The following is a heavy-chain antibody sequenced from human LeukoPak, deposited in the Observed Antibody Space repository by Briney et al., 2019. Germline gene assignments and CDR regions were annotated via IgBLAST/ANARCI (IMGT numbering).Heavy chain of an antibody. CDR2: ISYSGYT. CDR3: ARGRNDNGGMFFDS. J-gene: IGHJ4*02. D-gene: IGHD4-23*01. Sequence: SETLSLTCTVSGGSIRSYYWSWIRQAPGKGLEWIGIISYSGYTSYSPSLKSRVAISVDTSKSQFSLRLSSLTAADTAIYYCARGRNDNGGMFFDSWAQGTLVTVSS. CDR1: GGSIRSYY. V-gene: IGHV4-59*01.